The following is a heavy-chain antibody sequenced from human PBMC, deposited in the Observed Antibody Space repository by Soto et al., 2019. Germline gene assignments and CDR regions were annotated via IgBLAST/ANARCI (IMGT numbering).Heavy chain of an antibody. CDR1: GFTCSDYY. CDR2: IRDSGTYT. CDR3: AIGYSTGWYGLDS. Sequence: QVQLVESVGGLVKPGGSLSLSCTASGFTCSDYYMSCLRQAPGTGLDRVSYIRDSGTYTEYADSVKGGSTISRDTAKKSMYPQRTSRKAEDTAVYYCAIGYSTGWYGLDSWGQGTLVSVSS. V-gene: IGHV3-11*06. D-gene: IGHD6-13*01. J-gene: IGHJ4*02.